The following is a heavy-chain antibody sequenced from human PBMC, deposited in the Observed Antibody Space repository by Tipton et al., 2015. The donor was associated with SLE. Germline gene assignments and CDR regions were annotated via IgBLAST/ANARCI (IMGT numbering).Heavy chain of an antibody. CDR1: GGSISSYY. CDR3: ARESHSNYGGNLDY. J-gene: IGHJ4*02. Sequence: TLSLTCTVSGGSISSYYWSWIRQPAGKGLEWIGRIYTSGSTNYNPSLKSRVTMSVDTSKNQFSLKLSSVTAADTAVYYCARESHSNYGGNLDYWGQGTLVTVSS. D-gene: IGHD4-11*01. CDR2: IYTSGST. V-gene: IGHV4-4*07.